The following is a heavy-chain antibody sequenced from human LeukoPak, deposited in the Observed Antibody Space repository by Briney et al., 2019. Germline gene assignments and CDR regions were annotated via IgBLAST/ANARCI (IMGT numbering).Heavy chain of an antibody. CDR2: IFNTGNT. CDR3: ASRPADTTWYGVFDY. D-gene: IGHD3-10*01. J-gene: IGHJ4*02. Sequence: SETLSLTCSVSGGSINSHYWSWIRQPPGKRLEWIGYIFNTGNTNYNPSLASRVTMSVDTSRAQFFLRLSPVTAADTAIYYCASRPADTTWYGVFDYWSQGTLVTVSS. CDR1: GGSINSHY. V-gene: IGHV4-59*11.